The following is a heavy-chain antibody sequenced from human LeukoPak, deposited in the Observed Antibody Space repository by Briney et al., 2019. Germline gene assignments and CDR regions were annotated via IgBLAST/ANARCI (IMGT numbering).Heavy chain of an antibody. Sequence: SETLSLTCTVSGGSIRSSNYYWAWIRQPPGKGLEWIGSILQSGSTFYNPSLESRITISVDTSKNQFSLKLSSVTAADTAIYYCARAFPNIYGSGLHNWFDPWGQGTLVTVSS. CDR2: ILQSGST. J-gene: IGHJ5*02. CDR1: GGSIRSSNYY. V-gene: IGHV4-39*01. CDR3: ARAFPNIYGSGLHNWFDP. D-gene: IGHD3-10*01.